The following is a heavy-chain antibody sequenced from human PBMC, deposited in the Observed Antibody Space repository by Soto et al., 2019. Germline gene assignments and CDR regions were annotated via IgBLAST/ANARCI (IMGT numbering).Heavy chain of an antibody. Sequence: QVQLVESGGGVVQPGRSLRLSCAASGFTFSSHGMHWVRQAPGKGLEWVALLAYDGNTKYYADSVKGRFTISRDTSKNTLYLQLNSLRPEDTAVYYCAKVHYYDSSGYYYIDYWGQGTLVTVSS. V-gene: IGHV3-30*18. D-gene: IGHD3-22*01. CDR3: AKVHYYDSSGYYYIDY. CDR1: GFTFSSHG. J-gene: IGHJ4*02. CDR2: LAYDGNTK.